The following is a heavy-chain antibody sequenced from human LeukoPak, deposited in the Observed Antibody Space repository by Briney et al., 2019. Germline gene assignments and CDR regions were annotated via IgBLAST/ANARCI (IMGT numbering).Heavy chain of an antibody. CDR3: ARDEGRDGYNEFDY. CDR1: GFTFSRYV. Sequence: GGSLRLSCAASGFTFSRYVMHWVRQAPGKGLEWVAVISYDGSNKYHADSAKGRFTISRDNSKNTLYLQMNSLRAEDTAVYYCARDEGRDGYNEFDYWGQGTLVTVSS. CDR2: ISYDGSNK. D-gene: IGHD5-24*01. V-gene: IGHV3-30-3*01. J-gene: IGHJ4*02.